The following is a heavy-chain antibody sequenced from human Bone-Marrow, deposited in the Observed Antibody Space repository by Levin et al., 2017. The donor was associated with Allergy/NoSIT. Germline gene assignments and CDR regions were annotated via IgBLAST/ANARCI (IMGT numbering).Heavy chain of an antibody. D-gene: IGHD2-15*01. Sequence: ASVKVSCKASDYTLSKLAKHWVRQARGKGLEWMGGFDPEDGETLYAQKFKGRVTMTEDTSTQTAYMELNSLRSEDTAVYYCVTCEGCGGSEIDYFDHWGQGTLVTVSS. V-gene: IGHV1-24*01. CDR3: VTCEGCGGSEIDYFDH. CDR2: FDPEDGET. CDR1: DYTLSKLA. J-gene: IGHJ4*02.